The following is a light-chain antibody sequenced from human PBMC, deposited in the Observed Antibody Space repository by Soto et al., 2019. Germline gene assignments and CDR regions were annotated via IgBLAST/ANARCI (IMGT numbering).Light chain of an antibody. CDR2: EVT. J-gene: IGLJ3*02. CDR1: SSDVGGYNS. Sequence: QSALTQPPSASGSPGQSVTISCTGTSSDVGGYNSVSWYQQHPGKAPKLIIYEVTKRPSGVPDRFSSSKSGNTASLTVSGLQAEDEADYYCSSHAGIINVVFGGGTKLTVL. CDR3: SSHAGIINVV. V-gene: IGLV2-8*01.